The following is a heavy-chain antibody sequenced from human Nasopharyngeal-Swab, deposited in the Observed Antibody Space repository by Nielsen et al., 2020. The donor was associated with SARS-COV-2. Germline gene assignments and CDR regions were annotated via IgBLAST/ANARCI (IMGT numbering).Heavy chain of an antibody. CDR1: GGTFSSYA. Sequence: SVKVSCKAYGGTFSSYAISWVRQAPGQGLEWMGGIIPIFGTANYAQKFQGRVTITADESTSTAYMELSSLRSEDTAVYYCARDLRSPKGYWGQGTLVTVSS. CDR2: IIPIFGTA. CDR3: ARDLRSPKGY. J-gene: IGHJ4*02. D-gene: IGHD5/OR15-5a*01. V-gene: IGHV1-69*13.